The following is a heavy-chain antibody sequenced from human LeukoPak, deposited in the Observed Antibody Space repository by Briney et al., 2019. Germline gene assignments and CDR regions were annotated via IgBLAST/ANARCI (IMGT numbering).Heavy chain of an antibody. CDR2: ISGSGGGT. CDR3: AREVSYYDSSGYYYGY. D-gene: IGHD3-22*01. J-gene: IGHJ4*02. Sequence: GGSLRLSCAASGFTFSSYAMSWVRQAPGKGLEWVSAISGSGGGTYYADSVKGRFTISRDNSKNTLYLQMNSLRAEDTAVYYCAREVSYYDSSGYYYGYWGQGTLVTVSS. CDR1: GFTFSSYA. V-gene: IGHV3-23*01.